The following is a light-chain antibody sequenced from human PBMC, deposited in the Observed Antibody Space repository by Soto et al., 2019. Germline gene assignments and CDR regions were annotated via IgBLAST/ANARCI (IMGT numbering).Light chain of an antibody. J-gene: IGLJ2*01. Sequence: QAVVTQPPSASGTPGQRVTFSCSGSGSNIGSNVVNWYQQLPGTAPKLLIYFNTQRPSGVPDRFSGSKSGTSASLAISGLQSEDEADYYCAAWDDSLTGLLIGGGTKLTVL. CDR1: GSNIGSNV. CDR3: AAWDDSLTGLL. CDR2: FNT. V-gene: IGLV1-44*01.